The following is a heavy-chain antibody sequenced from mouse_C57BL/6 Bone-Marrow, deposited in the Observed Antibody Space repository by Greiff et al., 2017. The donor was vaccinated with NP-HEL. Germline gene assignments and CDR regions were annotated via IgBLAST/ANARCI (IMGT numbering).Heavy chain of an antibody. CDR1: GYSITSGYY. D-gene: IGHD2-4*01. CDR2: ISYDGSN. V-gene: IGHV3-6*01. CDR3: ARDDYDPFAY. Sequence: EVQLQESGPGLVKPSQSLSLTCSVTGYSITSGYYWNWIRQFPGNKLEWMGYISYDGSNNYNPSLKNRISITRDTSKNQFFLKLNSVTTEDTATYYCARDDYDPFAYWGQGTLVTVSA. J-gene: IGHJ3*01.